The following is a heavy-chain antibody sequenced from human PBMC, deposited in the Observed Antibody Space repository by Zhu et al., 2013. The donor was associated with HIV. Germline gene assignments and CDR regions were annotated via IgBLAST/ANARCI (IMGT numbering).Heavy chain of an antibody. Sequence: QVQLVQSGAEVKKPGSSVKVSCKASGGTFSSYAISWVRQAPGQGLEWMGGIIPIFGTANYAQKFQGRVTITADKSTSTAYMELSSLRSEDTAVYYCARDLGSIVVVPAAMQRGCCPYYYGMDVWGQGTTVTVSS. CDR2: IIPIFGTA. CDR3: ARDLGSIVVVPAAMQRGCCPYYYGMDV. V-gene: IGHV1-69*06. J-gene: IGHJ6*02. CDR1: GGTFSSYA. D-gene: IGHD2-2*01.